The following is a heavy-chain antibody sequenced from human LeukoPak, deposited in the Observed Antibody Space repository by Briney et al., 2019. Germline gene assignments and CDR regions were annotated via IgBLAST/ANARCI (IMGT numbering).Heavy chain of an antibody. CDR1: GLTVSNAW. D-gene: IGHD3-22*01. CDR2: IKSKTGGLTT. Sequence: PGGSLRLSCAASGLTVSNAWMNWVRQALGKGLEWVGRIKSKTGGLTTDYAAPVKGRFSSSRYDAKNKLYLQMNSLKIDDTAVYYCSTVGSTMISDAFDIWGQGTMVTVSS. J-gene: IGHJ3*02. V-gene: IGHV3-15*01. CDR3: STVGSTMISDAFDI.